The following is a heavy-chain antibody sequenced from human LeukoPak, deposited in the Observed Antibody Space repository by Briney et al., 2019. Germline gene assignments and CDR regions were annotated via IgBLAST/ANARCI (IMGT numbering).Heavy chain of an antibody. CDR3: ARDRAYGDETGWFDP. J-gene: IGHJ5*02. D-gene: IGHD4-17*01. Sequence: SETLSLTCTVSGSSISSYYWSWIRQPAGKGLEWIGRIYTSGSTNYNPSLKSRVTMSVDTSKNQFSLKLSSVTAADTAVYYCARDRAYGDETGWFDPWGQGTLVTVSS. CDR2: IYTSGST. V-gene: IGHV4-4*07. CDR1: GSSISSYY.